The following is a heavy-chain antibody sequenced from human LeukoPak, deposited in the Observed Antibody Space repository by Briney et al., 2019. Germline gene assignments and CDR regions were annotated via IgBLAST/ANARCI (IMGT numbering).Heavy chain of an antibody. CDR3: AKDRHIVVVPAARYAFDI. V-gene: IGHV3-23*01. Sequence: GGSLRLSCAASGFTFSSYAMSWVRQAPGKGLEWVSAISGSGGSTYYADSVKGRFTISRDNSKNTLYLQMNSLRAEDTAVYYCAKDRHIVVVPAARYAFDIWGQGTMVTVSS. J-gene: IGHJ3*02. CDR2: ISGSGGST. D-gene: IGHD2-2*01. CDR1: GFTFSSYA.